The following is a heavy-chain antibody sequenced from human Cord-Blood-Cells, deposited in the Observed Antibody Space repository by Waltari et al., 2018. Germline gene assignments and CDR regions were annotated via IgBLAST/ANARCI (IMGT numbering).Heavy chain of an antibody. CDR2: MSSSCSTR. Sequence: QVQLVESGGGLVKPGGSLRLPCAASGFTFSDYYMSWIRQAPGKWREVVSYMSSSCSTRYYADSVKGRFTISRDNAKNSLYLQMNSLRAEDTAVYYCASGGDLRDAFDIWGQGTMVTVSS. D-gene: IGHD3-16*01. J-gene: IGHJ3*02. CDR3: ASGGDLRDAFDI. V-gene: IGHV3-11*01. CDR1: GFTFSDYY.